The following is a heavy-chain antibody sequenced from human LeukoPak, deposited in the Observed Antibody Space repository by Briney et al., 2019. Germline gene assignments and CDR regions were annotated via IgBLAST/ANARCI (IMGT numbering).Heavy chain of an antibody. D-gene: IGHD2-2*01. CDR1: GYTFTGYY. V-gene: IGHV1-2*02. J-gene: IGHJ1*01. CDR2: INPNSGGT. CDR3: ARGVEVEYQLPLNFQH. Sequence: GASVKVSCKASGYTFTGYYMHWVRQAPGQGLEWMGWINPNSGGTNYAQKFQGRVTMTRDTSISTAYMELSRLRSDDTAVYYCARGVEVEYQLPLNFQHWGQGTLVTVSS.